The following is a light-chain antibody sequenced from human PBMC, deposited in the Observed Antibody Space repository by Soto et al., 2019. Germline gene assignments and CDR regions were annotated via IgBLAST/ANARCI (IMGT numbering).Light chain of an antibody. CDR1: SSDVGHYNY. CDR3: SSYASSGTVI. Sequence: QSVLTQPASVSGSPGQSITISCTGTSSDVGHYNYVSWYQQRPGKAPKLMLYEVTNRPSGVSYRFSGSKSGNTASLTISGRQAEDEADYSCSSYASSGTVIFGGGTKLTVL. J-gene: IGLJ2*01. V-gene: IGLV2-14*01. CDR2: EVT.